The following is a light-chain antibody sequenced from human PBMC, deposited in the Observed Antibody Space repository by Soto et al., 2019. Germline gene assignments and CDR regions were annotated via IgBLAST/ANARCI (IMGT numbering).Light chain of an antibody. J-gene: IGKJ1*01. V-gene: IGKV1-39*01. Sequence: DIQMTQPPSSLSAAVGDRVTITCRASQSISSYLNWYQQKPGKAPSLLIYSAISLQSGVPSRFSGSGSGTDFTLTIRNLQPEDFAVYYCQHTFRSPRTFGQGTTVDIK. CDR1: QSISSY. CDR2: SAI. CDR3: QHTFRSPRT.